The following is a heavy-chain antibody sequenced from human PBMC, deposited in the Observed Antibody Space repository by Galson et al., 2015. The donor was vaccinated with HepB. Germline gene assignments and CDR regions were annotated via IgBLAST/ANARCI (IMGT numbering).Heavy chain of an antibody. V-gene: IGHV5-10-1*01. CDR1: GYNFTNYW. CDR2: IDPVDSYT. D-gene: IGHD6-19*01. J-gene: IGHJ3*01. CDR3: AGQAIGYSSRGDGFDL. Sequence: QSGAEVKKPGESLRISCQGSGYNFTNYWVTWVRQMPGEGLEWMGKIDPVDSYTNYSPSFQGHVTISTDKSISTAYLQWSSLKASDPAMYYLAGQAIGYSSRGDGFDLWGQGTLVTLSS.